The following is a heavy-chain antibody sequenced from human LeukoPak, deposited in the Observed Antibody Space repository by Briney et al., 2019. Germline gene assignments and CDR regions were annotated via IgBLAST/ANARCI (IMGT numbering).Heavy chain of an antibody. J-gene: IGHJ2*01. CDR3: ARDTGWYFDL. Sequence: GGSLRLSCAASGFIVSSNYMNWVRQAPGKGLEWVSVIYTGGNTYYADSVKGRFTISRDNSKNTLYLQMHSLRAEDTAVYYCARDTGWYFDLWGRGTLVTVSS. CDR1: GFIVSSNY. CDR2: IYTGGNT. D-gene: IGHD4-17*01. V-gene: IGHV3-53*01.